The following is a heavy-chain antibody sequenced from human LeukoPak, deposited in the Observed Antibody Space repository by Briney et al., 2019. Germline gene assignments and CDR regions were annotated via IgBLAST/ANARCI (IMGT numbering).Heavy chain of an antibody. D-gene: IGHD6-19*01. CDR3: ARLPHSGRYSSRAFDV. J-gene: IGHJ3*01. Sequence: PGGSLRLSCAASGFTFSNYAMSWVRQAPGKGLEWVSGISGSDGTTHYADSVKGRFIISRDNSKNTLYLQMSSLRAEETAVYYCARLPHSGRYSSRAFDVWGRGTMVTVSS. V-gene: IGHV3-23*01. CDR2: ISGSDGTT. CDR1: GFTFSNYA.